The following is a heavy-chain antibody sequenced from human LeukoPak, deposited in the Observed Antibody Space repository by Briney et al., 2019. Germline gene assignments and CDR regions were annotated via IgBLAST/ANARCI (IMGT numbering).Heavy chain of an antibody. D-gene: IGHD5-18*01. CDR2: IGNTET. V-gene: IGHV3-23*01. CDR1: GFPFETNA. Sequence: GGSLRLSCATSGFPFETNAMSWVRQAPGKGLEWVATIGNTETFYADSVTGRFTISRDNSKNTVNLQMNRLRVEDTAIYYCAKDWLQFNPVFDCFDSWGQGTLVTVSS. CDR3: AKDWLQFNPVFDCFDS. J-gene: IGHJ4*02.